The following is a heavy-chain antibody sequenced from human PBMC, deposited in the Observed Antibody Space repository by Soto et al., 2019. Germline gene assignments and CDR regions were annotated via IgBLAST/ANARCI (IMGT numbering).Heavy chain of an antibody. CDR1: GGSISSYY. CDR3: AKARSYYYYYGVDV. CDR2: IYYSGST. V-gene: IGHV4-59*12. Sequence: ETLSLICSVSGGSISSYYGICIRQPPGKGLEGIGYIYYSGSTNYNPSLKSRVTISVDTSKNQFSLKLSSVTAEDTALYYCAKARSYYYYYGVDVWGQGTTVTVSS. J-gene: IGHJ6*02.